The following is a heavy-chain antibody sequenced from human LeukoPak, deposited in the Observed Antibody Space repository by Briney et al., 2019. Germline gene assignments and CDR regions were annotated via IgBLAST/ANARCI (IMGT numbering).Heavy chain of an antibody. Sequence: PGGSLRLSCAASGFTLSSYWMSWVRQAPGKGLEWVANIKQDGSEKYYVDSVKGRFTISRDNAKNSLYLQMNSLRAEDTAVYYCARALLVGATPSHFDYWGQGTLVTVSS. D-gene: IGHD1-26*01. V-gene: IGHV3-7*01. J-gene: IGHJ4*02. CDR1: GFTLSSYW. CDR2: IKQDGSEK. CDR3: ARALLVGATPSHFDY.